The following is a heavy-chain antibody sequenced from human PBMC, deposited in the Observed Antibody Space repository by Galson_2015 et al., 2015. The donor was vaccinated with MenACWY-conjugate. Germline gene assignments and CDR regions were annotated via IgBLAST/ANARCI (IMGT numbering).Heavy chain of an antibody. CDR3: ARGVEQWLVRPSTHFDI. CDR1: GFTFDDHG. Sequence: SLRLPCAGSGFTFDDHGMYWVRQAPGEGLEWVSSINWNGDRTGYAASVKGRYTLSRDHAKNCLYLQMNNLRAEDTAFYHCARGVEQWLVRPSTHFDIWGQGTLLTVSS. V-gene: IGHV3-20*01. D-gene: IGHD6-19*01. J-gene: IGHJ3*02. CDR2: INWNGDRT.